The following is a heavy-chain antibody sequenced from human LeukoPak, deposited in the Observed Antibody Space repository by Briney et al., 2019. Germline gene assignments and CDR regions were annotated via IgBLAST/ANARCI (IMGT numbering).Heavy chain of an antibody. V-gene: IGHV3-7*01. J-gene: IGHJ4*02. CDR3: ARDFGAGYSDY. Sequence: GGSLRLSCAASGFTFSSYEMNWVRQAPAKGLEWVASIKQDGSEKYYVDSVKGRVTISRDNAKNSLYLQMNSLRAEDTAVYYCARDFGAGYSDYWGQGTLVTVSS. D-gene: IGHD4/OR15-4a*01. CDR1: GFTFSSYE. CDR2: IKQDGSEK.